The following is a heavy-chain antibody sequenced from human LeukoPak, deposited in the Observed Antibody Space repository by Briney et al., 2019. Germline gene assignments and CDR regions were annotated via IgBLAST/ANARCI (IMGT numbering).Heavy chain of an antibody. CDR2: IYTSGST. D-gene: IGHD4-23*01. CDR1: GGSISRYY. Sequence: PSETLSINSTVSGGSISRYYWRWIRQPACKGLEWIGRIYTSGSTNYNPSLKSRVTMSVDTSKNQFSLKLSSVTAADTAVYYCAREGGNHFYFDYWGQGTLVTVSS. J-gene: IGHJ4*02. V-gene: IGHV4-4*07. CDR3: AREGGNHFYFDY.